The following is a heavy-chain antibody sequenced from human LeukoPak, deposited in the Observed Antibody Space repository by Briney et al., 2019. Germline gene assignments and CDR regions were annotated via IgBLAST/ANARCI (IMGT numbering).Heavy chain of an antibody. CDR1: GGSISSGDYY. D-gene: IGHD4-17*01. Sequence: PSETLSLTCTVSGGSISSGDYYWSWIRQPPGNGLEWIVYIYYSGSTYYNPSLKSRVTISVDTSKNQFSLKLSSVTAADPAVYYCARDRSYGEANAFDIWGQGTMVTVSS. CDR3: ARDRSYGEANAFDI. J-gene: IGHJ3*02. V-gene: IGHV4-30-4*01. CDR2: IYYSGST.